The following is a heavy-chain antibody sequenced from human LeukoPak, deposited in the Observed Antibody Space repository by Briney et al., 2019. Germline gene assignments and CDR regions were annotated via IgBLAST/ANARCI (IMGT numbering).Heavy chain of an antibody. CDR3: ARATRRRLDAFDI. V-gene: IGHV4-31*03. J-gene: IGHJ3*02. CDR1: GVSISSGGYY. CDR2: IYYSGST. Sequence: SETLSLTCTVSGVSISSGGYYWSWIRQHPGKGLEWIGYIYYSGSTYYNPSLKSRVTISVDTSKNQFSLKLSSVTAADTAVYYCARATRRRLDAFDIWGQGTMVTVSS.